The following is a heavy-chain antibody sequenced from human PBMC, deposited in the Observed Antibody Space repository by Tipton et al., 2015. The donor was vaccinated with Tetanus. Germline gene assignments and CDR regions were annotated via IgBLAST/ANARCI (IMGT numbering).Heavy chain of an antibody. CDR2: ISYDGSNK. V-gene: IGHV3-30-3*01. CDR3: ARAGSFVLCGGDCYSEAFDI. Sequence: AASGFTFSSYAMHWVRQAPGKGLEWVAVISYDGSNKYYADSVKGRFTISRDNSKNTLYLQMNSLRAEDTAVYYCARAGSFVLCGGDCYSEAFDIWGQGTMVTVSS. CDR1: GFTFSSYA. J-gene: IGHJ3*02. D-gene: IGHD2-21*02.